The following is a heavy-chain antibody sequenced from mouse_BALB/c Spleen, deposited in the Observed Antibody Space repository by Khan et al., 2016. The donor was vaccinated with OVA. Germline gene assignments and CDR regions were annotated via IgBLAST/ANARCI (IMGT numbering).Heavy chain of an antibody. CDR3: AKTSNYGFAY. V-gene: IGHV1-7*01. Sequence: QVQLQQSGAELAKPGASVKMSCKASGYTFTSYWMHWVKQRPGQGLEWIGYINPSTGYTEYNQKFKDKATLTADKSSSTAYMPLSSLTSEDSAVDYCAKTSNYGFAYWGQGTMVTVSA. J-gene: IGHJ3*01. CDR2: INPSTGYT. D-gene: IGHD2-5*01. CDR1: GYTFTSYW.